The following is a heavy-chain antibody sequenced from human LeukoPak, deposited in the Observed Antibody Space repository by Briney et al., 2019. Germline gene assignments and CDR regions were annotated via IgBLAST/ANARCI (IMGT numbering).Heavy chain of an antibody. CDR3: SGYSSGWTYYFDY. Sequence: GGSLRLSCAASGFTFSSYSMNWVRQAPGKGLEWVSSISSSSSSYIYYADSVKGRFTISRDNAKNSLYLQMNSLRAEDTAVYYCSGYSSGWTYYFDYWGQGTLVPVSS. D-gene: IGHD6-19*01. CDR1: GFTFSSYS. V-gene: IGHV3-21*01. J-gene: IGHJ4*02. CDR2: ISSSSSSYI.